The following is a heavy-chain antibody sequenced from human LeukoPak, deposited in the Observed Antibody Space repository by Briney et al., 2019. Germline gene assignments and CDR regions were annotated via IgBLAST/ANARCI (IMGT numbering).Heavy chain of an antibody. J-gene: IGHJ4*02. CDR2: LSGSGGNT. Sequence: GGSLRLSCAASGFTFSNYGMSWVRQAPGKGLEFVSALSGSGGNTYYADSVKGRFTISRDNSKNTLYLQMNSLRAEDTAVYYCARDHRIVGATRLECYFDYWGQGTLVTVSS. CDR3: ARDHRIVGATRLECYFDY. CDR1: GFTFSNYG. V-gene: IGHV3-23*01. D-gene: IGHD1-26*01.